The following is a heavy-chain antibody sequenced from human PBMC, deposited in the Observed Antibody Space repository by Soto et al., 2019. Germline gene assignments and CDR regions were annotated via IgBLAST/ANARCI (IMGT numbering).Heavy chain of an antibody. V-gene: IGHV3-30*03. CDR2: ISYDGSTK. D-gene: IGHD6-13*01. CDR3: ARGDSSRLYVYYYYGMDV. CDR1: GFTFSSYG. J-gene: IGHJ6*02. Sequence: QVQLVESGGGLVQPGGSLRLSCAASGFTFSSYGMNWVRQAPGKGLEWVAFISYDGSTKYYADSVKGRFTISRDNSKNPLYLQMNSLRAEDTDVYYCARGDSSRLYVYYYYGMDVWGQGSTVTVSS.